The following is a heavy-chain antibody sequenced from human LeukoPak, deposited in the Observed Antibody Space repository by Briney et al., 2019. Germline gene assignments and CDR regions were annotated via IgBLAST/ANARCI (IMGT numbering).Heavy chain of an antibody. CDR2: NKGDGTSE. CDR1: GFTLSTYW. J-gene: IGHJ4*02. CDR3: VRDRGWYHFDL. V-gene: IGHV3-7*01. D-gene: IGHD3-10*01. Sequence: SGGSLRLSCAASGFTLSTYWMTWIRQAPGKGLEWVAHNKGDGTSEKYLDSVKGRFTISRDNTKNSLFLQLNSLRAEDTGVYYCVRDRGWYHFDLWGQGTLVTVSS.